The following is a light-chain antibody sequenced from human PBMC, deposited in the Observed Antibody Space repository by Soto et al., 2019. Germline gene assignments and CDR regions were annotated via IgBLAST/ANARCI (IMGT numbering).Light chain of an antibody. CDR1: SRDVGGYNY. CDR2: DVS. V-gene: IGLV2-14*01. CDR3: SSYSTNRPVL. Sequence: QSALTQPASVSGSPGQSITISCTVTSRDVGGYNYVSWYQQHPGKAPKLMIYDVSNRPSGVSNRFSGSKSGNTASLTIAWLQAEDEANYYCSSYSTNRPVLLGGGNKVTVL. J-gene: IGLJ2*01.